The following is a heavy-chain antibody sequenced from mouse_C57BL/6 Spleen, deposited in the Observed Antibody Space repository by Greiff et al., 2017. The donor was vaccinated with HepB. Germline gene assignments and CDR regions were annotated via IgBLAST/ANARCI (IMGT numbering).Heavy chain of an antibody. CDR1: GYTFTSYW. D-gene: IGHD1-1*01. V-gene: IGHV1-7*01. CDR2: INPSSGYT. J-gene: IGHJ2*01. Sequence: VQRVESGAELAKPGASVKLSCKASGYTFTSYWMHWVKQRPGQGLEWIGYINPSSGYTKYNQKFKDKATLTADKSSSTAYMQLSSLTYEDSAVYYCARSAFITTVVEDYFDYWGQGTTLTVSS. CDR3: ARSAFITTVVEDYFDY.